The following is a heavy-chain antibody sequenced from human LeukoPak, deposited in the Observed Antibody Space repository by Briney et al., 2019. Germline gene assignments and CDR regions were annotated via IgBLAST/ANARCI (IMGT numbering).Heavy chain of an antibody. CDR2: ISWNSGSI. D-gene: IGHD4-23*01. V-gene: IGHV3-9*01. CDR1: GFTFDDYA. CDR3: AKDPGGY. J-gene: IGHJ4*02. Sequence: GGSLRLSCAASGFTFDDYAMHWVRQAPGKGLEWVSGISWNSGSIGYADSVKGRFTISRDNAKNSLYLQMNSLRAEDTALYYCAKDPGGYWGQGTLVTVSS.